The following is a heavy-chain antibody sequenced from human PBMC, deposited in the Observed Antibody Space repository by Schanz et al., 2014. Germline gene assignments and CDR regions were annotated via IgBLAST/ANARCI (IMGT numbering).Heavy chain of an antibody. CDR2: LSEGGGGT. Sequence: VQVVQSGGGLVKPGGSLRLSCAASGFTLSNYAMSWVRQAPGKGLEWVSALSEGGGGTHYADSVRGRFTISSDSSKNTLYLQMSSLRADDTAVYYCAKAADWPVTQFDPWGQGTLVTVSS. CDR1: GFTLSNYA. V-gene: IGHV3-23*04. J-gene: IGHJ5*02. D-gene: IGHD3-9*01. CDR3: AKAADWPVTQFDP.